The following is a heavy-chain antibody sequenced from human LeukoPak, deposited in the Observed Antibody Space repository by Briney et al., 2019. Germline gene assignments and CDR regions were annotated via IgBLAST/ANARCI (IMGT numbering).Heavy chain of an antibody. D-gene: IGHD2-21*02. Sequence: SETLSLTCTVSGGSISSYYWSWIRQPAGKGLEWIGRIYTSGSTNYNPSLKSRVTMSVDTSKNQFSLKLSSVTAADTAVYYCARWVRFGGDCYFDYWGQGTLVTVSS. CDR2: IYTSGST. J-gene: IGHJ4*02. CDR1: GGSISSYY. CDR3: ARWVRFGGDCYFDY. V-gene: IGHV4-4*07.